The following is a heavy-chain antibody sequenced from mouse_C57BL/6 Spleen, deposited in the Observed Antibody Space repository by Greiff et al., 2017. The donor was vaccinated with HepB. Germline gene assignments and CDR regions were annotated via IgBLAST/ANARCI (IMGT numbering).Heavy chain of an antibody. J-gene: IGHJ4*01. CDR2: IYPGDGDT. V-gene: IGHV1-82*01. CDR1: GYAFSSSW. CDR3: ARYLTTVVANYAMDY. D-gene: IGHD1-1*01. Sequence: VQLQQSGPELVKPGASVKISCKASGYAFSSSWMNWVKQRPGKGLEWIGRIYPGDGDTNYNGKFKGKATLTADKSSSTAYMQLSSLTSEDSAVYFCARYLTTVVANYAMDYWGQGTSVTVSS.